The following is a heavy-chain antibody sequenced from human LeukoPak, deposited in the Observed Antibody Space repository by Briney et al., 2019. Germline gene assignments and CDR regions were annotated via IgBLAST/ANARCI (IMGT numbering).Heavy chain of an antibody. J-gene: IGHJ6*03. V-gene: IGHV1-2*02. Sequence: GASVKVSCKASGYTFTGYYMHWVRQAPGQGLEWMGWINPNSGGTNYAQKFQGRVTVTRDTSISTAYMELSRLRSDDTAVYYCARDNGDCGGDCYSYYYYYYMDVWGKGTTVTVSS. D-gene: IGHD2-21*02. CDR2: INPNSGGT. CDR1: GYTFTGYY. CDR3: ARDNGDCGGDCYSYYYYYYMDV.